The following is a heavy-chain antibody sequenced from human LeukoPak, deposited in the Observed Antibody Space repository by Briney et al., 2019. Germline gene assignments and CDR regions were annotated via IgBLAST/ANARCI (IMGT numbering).Heavy chain of an antibody. Sequence: PSETLSLTCAVYGGSFSGYYWSWIRQPPGKGLEWIGEINHSGSTNYNPSLKSRVTISVDTPKNQFSLKLSSVTAADTAVYYCAGGRKYTSGYRVTELGSGYSDYWGQGTLVTVSS. CDR3: AGGRKYTSGYRVTELGSGYSDY. D-gene: IGHD5-18*01. CDR1: GGSFSGYY. J-gene: IGHJ4*02. CDR2: INHSGST. V-gene: IGHV4-34*01.